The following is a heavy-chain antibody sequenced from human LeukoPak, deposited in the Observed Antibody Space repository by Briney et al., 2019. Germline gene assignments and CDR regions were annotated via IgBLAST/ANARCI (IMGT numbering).Heavy chain of an antibody. J-gene: IGHJ2*01. D-gene: IGHD1-26*01. V-gene: IGHV4-34*01. CDR3: ARNSGSYYGYWYFDL. Sequence: SETLSLTCAVYGESFSGYYWSWIRQPPGKGLEWIGEINHSGSTNYNPSLKSRVTISVDTSKNQFSLKLSSVTAADTAVYYCARNSGSYYGYWYFDLWGRGTLVTVSS. CDR1: GESFSGYY. CDR2: INHSGST.